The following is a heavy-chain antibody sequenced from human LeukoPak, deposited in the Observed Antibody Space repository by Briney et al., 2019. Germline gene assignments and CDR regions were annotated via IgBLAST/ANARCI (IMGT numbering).Heavy chain of an antibody. J-gene: IGHJ4*02. Sequence: GGSLRLSCAASGFTFSSYAMHWVRQAPGKGLEWVAVISYDGSNKYYADSVKGRFTISRDNSKNTLYLQMSSLRAEDTAVYYCAKDWAGCSSTSCYKETDYWGQGTLVTVSS. V-gene: IGHV3-30-3*01. D-gene: IGHD2-2*02. CDR1: GFTFSSYA. CDR2: ISYDGSNK. CDR3: AKDWAGCSSTSCYKETDY.